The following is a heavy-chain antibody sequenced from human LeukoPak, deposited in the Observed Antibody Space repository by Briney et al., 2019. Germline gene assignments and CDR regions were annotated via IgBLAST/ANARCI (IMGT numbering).Heavy chain of an antibody. CDR3: ARLPRAGGGLEY. Sequence: KPSETVSLTCTVSGGSISSNSYYWGWIRQPPGEGLEWLANIYNSGSTYYNPYLKRRVSMSVDTSRNQFSLKLTSVTAADTAVYFCARLPRAGGGLEYWGQGTLVTVSS. D-gene: IGHD6-13*01. V-gene: IGHV4-39*01. CDR2: IYNSGST. CDR1: GGSISSNSYY. J-gene: IGHJ4*02.